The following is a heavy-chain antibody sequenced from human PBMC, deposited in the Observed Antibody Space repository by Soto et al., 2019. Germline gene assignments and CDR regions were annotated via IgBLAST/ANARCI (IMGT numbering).Heavy chain of an antibody. J-gene: IGHJ4*02. CDR3: ARDSLSGYYFDY. CDR1: GDSISSGGYS. Sequence: QLQLQESGSGLVKPSQTLSLTCVVSGDSISSGGYSWNWIRQPPGKGLEWIGHTYHSGGTLYNPSLDSRVTISVDKSKNQFSLRLTSVTGADTAVYYCARDSLSGYYFDYWGQGTLVTVSS. V-gene: IGHV4-30-2*01. D-gene: IGHD3-22*01. CDR2: TYHSGGT.